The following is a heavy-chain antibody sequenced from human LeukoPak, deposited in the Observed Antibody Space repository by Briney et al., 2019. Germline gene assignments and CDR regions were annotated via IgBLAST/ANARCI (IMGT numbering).Heavy chain of an antibody. V-gene: IGHV3-7*04. CDR2: INQDGSAK. Sequence: VGSLRLSCAASGFTFSNYWMSWVRQGPGKGLECVAIINQDGSAKYYVDAVEGRFTISRDNAKNSLYLQMNSLRAEDTAVYYCARVEGATGAPFDIWGQGTMVTVSS. CDR3: ARVEGATGAPFDI. CDR1: GFTFSNYW. D-gene: IGHD1-14*01. J-gene: IGHJ3*02.